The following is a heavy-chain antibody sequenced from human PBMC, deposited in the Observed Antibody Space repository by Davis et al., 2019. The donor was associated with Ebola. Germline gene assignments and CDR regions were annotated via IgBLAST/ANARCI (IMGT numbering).Heavy chain of an antibody. CDR3: TSLRRSITGFDDGYGI. J-gene: IGHJ3*02. V-gene: IGHV5-51*01. D-gene: IGHD3-9*01. CDR2: IFTGDSDT. Sequence: GESLKISCNDSGNSFNSHWIGWVRQLPGKGLEWMGVIFTGDSDTRYSPSFRGQVTISADNSIKTAFLHWSSLKASDTAIYYCTSLRRSITGFDDGYGIWGQGTMVTVSS. CDR1: GNSFNSHW.